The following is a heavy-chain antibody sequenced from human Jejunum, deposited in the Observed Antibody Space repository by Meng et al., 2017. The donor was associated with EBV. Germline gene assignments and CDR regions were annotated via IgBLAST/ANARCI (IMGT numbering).Heavy chain of an antibody. D-gene: IGHD2-21*02. CDR2: INHSGST. CDR1: GGSFSGYS. Sequence: QVLLKSWGAGLLKPSEPLSLTCAVYGGSFSGYSWSWIRQSPGKGLEWIGEINHSGSTNYNPSLKSRVTILVDTSKNQFSLKVNSVTAADTAVYYCARRVDLGVTAHFDYWGQGTLVTASS. V-gene: IGHV4-34*01. J-gene: IGHJ4*02. CDR3: ARRVDLGVTAHFDY.